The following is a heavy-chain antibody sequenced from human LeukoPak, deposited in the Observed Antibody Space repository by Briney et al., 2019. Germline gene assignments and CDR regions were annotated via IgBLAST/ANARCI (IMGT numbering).Heavy chain of an antibody. J-gene: IGHJ4*02. CDR2: LSSTGGTT. Sequence: GGALRLFCSACGFTLSRYLMHWVRQALGKGLENVVALSSTGGTTYYANSVKGRFTSSSDNSKDRLYIKMSNLRAEDTAVYYSLIPYDDCGKESLATVSA. CDR3: LIPYDD. V-gene: IGHV3-64*05. CDR1: GFTLSRYL.